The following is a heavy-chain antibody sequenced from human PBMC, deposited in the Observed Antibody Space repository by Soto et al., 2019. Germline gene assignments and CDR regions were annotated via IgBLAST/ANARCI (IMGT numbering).Heavy chain of an antibody. CDR2: IIPIFGTA. CDR3: ASDRSFACSSTSCYTGSYWFDP. D-gene: IGHD2-2*02. CDR1: GGTFSSYA. V-gene: IGHV1-69*13. J-gene: IGHJ5*02. Sequence: ASVKVSCKASGGTFSSYAISWVRQAAGQGLEWMGGIIPIFGTANYAQKFQGRVTITADESTSTAYMELSSLRSEDTALYYWASDRSFACSSTSCYTGSYWFDPWGQGTLVTVSS.